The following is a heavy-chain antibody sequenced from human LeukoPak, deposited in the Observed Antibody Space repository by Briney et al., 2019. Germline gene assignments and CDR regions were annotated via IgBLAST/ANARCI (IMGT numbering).Heavy chain of an antibody. V-gene: IGHV1-8*03. CDR2: MNPSSGNT. J-gene: IGHJ4*02. CDR3: ARVRGRWGGALDY. D-gene: IGHD4-23*01. Sequence: ASVKVSCKASGYTFTSYDINWVRQATGQGLEWMGWMNPSSGNTGYAQKFQGRVTITRNTSISTAYMELSSLRAEDTAVYYCARVRGRWGGALDYWGQGTLVTVSS. CDR1: GYTFTSYD.